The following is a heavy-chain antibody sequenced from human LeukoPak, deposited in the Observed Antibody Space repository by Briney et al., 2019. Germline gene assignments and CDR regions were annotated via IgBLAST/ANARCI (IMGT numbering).Heavy chain of an antibody. CDR3: ARHARGIVVVVARYFDY. V-gene: IGHV4-61*02. CDR2: IYTSGST. J-gene: IGHJ4*02. D-gene: IGHD2-15*01. CDR1: GGSFSSGSYY. Sequence: SQTLSLTCTVSGGSFSSGSYYWRWIRQPAGKGREWIGRIYTSGSTNYNPSLKSRVTISVDTSKNQFSLKLSSVTAADTAVYYCARHARGIVVVVARYFDYWGQGTLVTVSS.